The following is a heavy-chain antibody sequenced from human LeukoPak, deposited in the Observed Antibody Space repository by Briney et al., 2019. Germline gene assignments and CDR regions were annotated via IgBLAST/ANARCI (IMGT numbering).Heavy chain of an antibody. Sequence: PSETLSLTCTVSGGSISTYYWSWIRQPPGKGLEWIGYIYYSGSTNYNPSLKSRVTISVDASKNQFSLKLSSVTAADTAVYYCARAMGGYYYYMDVWGKGPTVTVSS. J-gene: IGHJ6*03. CDR2: IYYSGST. CDR3: ARAMGGYYYYMDV. V-gene: IGHV4-59*01. CDR1: GGSISTYY. D-gene: IGHD2-8*01.